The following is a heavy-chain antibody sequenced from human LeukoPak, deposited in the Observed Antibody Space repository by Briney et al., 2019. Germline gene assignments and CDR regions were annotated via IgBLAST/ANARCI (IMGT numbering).Heavy chain of an antibody. V-gene: IGHV5-51*01. Sequence: GESLKISCKASGYSFTTHWIGWVRQMPGKGLEGMGIIYPGDSDNRYSPSFQGQVTISADKSISTAYLQWSSLKASDTAMYYCARQEMATITASPFDYWGQGTLVTVSS. CDR1: GYSFTTHW. D-gene: IGHD5-24*01. CDR2: IYPGDSDN. CDR3: ARQEMATITASPFDY. J-gene: IGHJ4*02.